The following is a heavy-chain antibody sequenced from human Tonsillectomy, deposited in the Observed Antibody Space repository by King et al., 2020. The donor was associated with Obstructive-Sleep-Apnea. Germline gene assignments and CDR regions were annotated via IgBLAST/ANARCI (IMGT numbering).Heavy chain of an antibody. V-gene: IGHV4-34*01. J-gene: IGHJ5*02. D-gene: IGHD3-10*01. CDR3: ARLSHSTVYDSASPIP. CDR1: GGSLGAYY. CDR2: INYGGVT. Sequence: VQLQQWGAGLLKPSETLSLTCAVFGGSLGAYYWSWIRQPPGKGLEWIGEINYGGVTNYNPSLKSRVTISVDMSENQFSLKLSPVTAADTAAYYCARLSHSTVYDSASPIPWGQGTLVIVSS.